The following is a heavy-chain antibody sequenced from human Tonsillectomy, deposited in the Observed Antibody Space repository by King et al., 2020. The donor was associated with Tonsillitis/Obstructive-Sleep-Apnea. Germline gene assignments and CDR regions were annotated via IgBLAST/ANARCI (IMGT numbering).Heavy chain of an antibody. J-gene: IGHJ4*02. CDR1: GGSISSGGYY. V-gene: IGHV4-31*03. D-gene: IGHD3-9*01. CDR2: IYYSGST. Sequence: QLQESGPGLVKPSQTLSLTCTVSGGSISSGGYYWSWIRQHPGKGLEWIGYIYYSGSTYYNPSLKSRVTISVDTSKNQFSLKLSSVTAADTAVYYCARLGNWGYDILPGLDYWGQGTLVTVSS. CDR3: ARLGNWGYDILPGLDY.